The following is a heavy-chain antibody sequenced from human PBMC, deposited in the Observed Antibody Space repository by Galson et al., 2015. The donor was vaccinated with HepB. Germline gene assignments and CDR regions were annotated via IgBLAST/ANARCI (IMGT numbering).Heavy chain of an antibody. CDR3: ARIVVAFRYGMDV. V-gene: IGHV2-70*11. J-gene: IGHJ6*02. Sequence: ALVKPTQTLTLTCTFSGFSLSTSGMCASWIRQPPGKALEWLARIDWDDGKYYSTSLKTRLTISKDTSKNQVVLTMTNMDPVDTATYYCARIVVAFRYGMDVWGQGTTVTVSS. CDR2: IDWDDGK. D-gene: IGHD2-15*01. CDR1: GFSLSTSGMC.